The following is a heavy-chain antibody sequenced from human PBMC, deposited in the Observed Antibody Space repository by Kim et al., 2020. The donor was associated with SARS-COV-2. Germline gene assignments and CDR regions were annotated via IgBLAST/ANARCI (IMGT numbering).Heavy chain of an antibody. J-gene: IGHJ4*02. Sequence: GGSLRLSCGASGFTFSNYSMNWVRQAPGKGLEWGAYIGGPAGGVFSSYIFYADSVKGRFTISRDNTKDTLFLQMNSLRDEDTAGYFCTRDSGITGADDYWGQGSLVIVSS. CDR2: IGGPAGGVFSSYI. D-gene: IGHD1-20*01. CDR1: GFTFSNYS. CDR3: TRDSGITGADDY. V-gene: IGHV3-48*02.